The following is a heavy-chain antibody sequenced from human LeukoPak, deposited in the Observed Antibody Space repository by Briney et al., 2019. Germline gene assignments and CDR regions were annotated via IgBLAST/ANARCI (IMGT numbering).Heavy chain of an antibody. CDR2: IYYSGST. CDR1: GGSISSYY. D-gene: IGHD3-10*01. CDR3: AREKEGGGSGKLRYYYYMDV. Sequence: PSETLSLTYTVSGGSISSYYWSWIRQPPGKGLEWIGYIYYSGSTNYNPSLKSRVTISVDTSKNQFSLKLSSVTAADTAVYYCAREKEGGGSGKLRYYYYMDVWGKGTTVTVSS. J-gene: IGHJ6*03. V-gene: IGHV4-59*01.